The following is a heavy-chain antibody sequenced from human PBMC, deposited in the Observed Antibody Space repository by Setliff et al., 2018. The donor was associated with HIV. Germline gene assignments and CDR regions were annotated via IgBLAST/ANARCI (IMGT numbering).Heavy chain of an antibody. Sequence: GGSLRLSCAASGFTFSKTWMTWVRQAPGKGLEWVGRIKKSSDGGKTDDASPVKGRFTISRDNSKNMLYLQMNSLRADDTAVYYCARDQRWEFPHYFDYWGQGALVTVSS. V-gene: IGHV3-15*01. CDR2: IKKSSDGGKT. CDR1: GFTFSKTW. CDR3: ARDQRWEFPHYFDY. J-gene: IGHJ4*02. D-gene: IGHD1-26*01.